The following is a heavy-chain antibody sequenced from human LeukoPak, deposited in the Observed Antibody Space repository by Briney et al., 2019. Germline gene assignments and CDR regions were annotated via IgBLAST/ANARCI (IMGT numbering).Heavy chain of an antibody. CDR3: ARDRGWYSLENWFDP. CDR1: GYTFTGYY. V-gene: IGHV1-2*02. J-gene: IGHJ5*02. Sequence: ASVKVSCKASGYTFTGYYMHWVRQAPGQGLEWMGWINPNSGGTNSAQLFQGRVTMTRDRSISTAYMELSRLTSDDTAVYYCARDRGWYSLENWFDPWGQGTLVTVSS. D-gene: IGHD6-19*01. CDR2: INPNSGGT.